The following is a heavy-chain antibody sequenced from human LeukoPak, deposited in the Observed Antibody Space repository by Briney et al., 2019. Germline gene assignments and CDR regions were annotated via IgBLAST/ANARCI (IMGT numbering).Heavy chain of an antibody. CDR3: ARQAMVRGVIYGGDWFDP. V-gene: IGHV4-39*01. J-gene: IGHJ5*02. CDR1: GGSISSSSYY. D-gene: IGHD3-10*01. Sequence: SETLSLTCTVSGGSISSSSYYWGWIRQPPGKGLEWIGSIYYSGSTNYNPSLKSRVTISVDTSKNQFSLKLSSVTAADTAVYYCARQAMVRGVIYGGDWFDPWGQGTLVTVSS. CDR2: IYYSGST.